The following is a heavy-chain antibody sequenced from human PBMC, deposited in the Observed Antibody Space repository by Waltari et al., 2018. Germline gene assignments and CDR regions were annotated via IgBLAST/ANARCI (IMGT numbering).Heavy chain of an antibody. CDR3: ARDVEGDGVLYGSPRRFDY. J-gene: IGHJ4*02. Sequence: QVQLQESGPGLVKPSEPLSLTCAVSNFYISTGYYWGWLRQSPGTRREWIGTMYYRGTSLTKPTLTVRVTISVDTSKNNLFLNLNSVTAADTAVYYCARDVEGDGVLYGSPRRFDYWGQGILVTVSS. CDR2: MYYRGTS. V-gene: IGHV4-38-2*02. CDR1: NFYISTGYY. D-gene: IGHD3-10*01.